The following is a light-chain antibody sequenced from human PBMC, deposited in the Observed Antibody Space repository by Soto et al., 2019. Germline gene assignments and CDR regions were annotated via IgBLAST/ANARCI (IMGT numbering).Light chain of an antibody. CDR2: QVS. CDR1: SSDVGGYNR. CDR3: GSYTSSDTWV. Sequence: QSALTQPPSVSGSPGQSVTISCTGTSSDVGGYNRVSWYQQHPGTAPKLMIYQVSNRPSGVPDRLSGSKSGNTASLTVSGLQAEDEADYYCGSYTSSDTWVFGGGTKLTVL. V-gene: IGLV2-18*02. J-gene: IGLJ2*01.